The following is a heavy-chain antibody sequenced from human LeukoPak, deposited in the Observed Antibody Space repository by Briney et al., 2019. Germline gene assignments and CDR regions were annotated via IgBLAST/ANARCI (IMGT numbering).Heavy chain of an antibody. J-gene: IGHJ5*02. V-gene: IGHV4-34*01. D-gene: IGHD2-2*01. Sequence: SETLSLTCAVYGGSFSGYYWSWIRQPPGKGLKWIGEINHSGSTNYNPSLKSRVTISVDTSKNQFSLKLSSVTAADTAVYYCARGPLPYCSSTSCYSDNWFDPWGQGTLVTVSS. CDR3: ARGPLPYCSSTSCYSDNWFDP. CDR1: GGSFSGYY. CDR2: INHSGST.